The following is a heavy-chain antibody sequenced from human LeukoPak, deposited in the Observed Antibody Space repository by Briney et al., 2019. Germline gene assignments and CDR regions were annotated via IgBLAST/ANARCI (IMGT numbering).Heavy chain of an antibody. CDR1: GYTFTSYG. CDR2: ISAYNGNT. Sequence: GASVKVSCKASGYTFTSYGISWVRQAPGQGLEWMGWISAYNGNTKYAQKLQGRVTMTTDTSTSTAYMELRSLRSDDTAVYYCARPLWFGELLPCDYWGQGTLVTVSS. D-gene: IGHD3-10*01. J-gene: IGHJ4*02. V-gene: IGHV1-18*01. CDR3: ARPLWFGELLPCDY.